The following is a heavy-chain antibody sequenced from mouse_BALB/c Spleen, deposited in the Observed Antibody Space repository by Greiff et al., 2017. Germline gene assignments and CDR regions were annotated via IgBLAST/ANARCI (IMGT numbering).Heavy chain of an antibody. CDR3: AKGGYDVRAMDY. D-gene: IGHD2-14*01. V-gene: IGHV1-80*01. CDR2: IYPGDGDT. CDR1: CYSFSSYW. Sequence: VQLKESGAELVRPGSSVKISCKASCYSFSSYWMNWVKQRPGQGLEWIGQIYPGDGDTNYNGKFKGKATLTADKSSSTAYMQLSSLTSEDSAVYFCAKGGYDVRAMDYWGQGTSVTVSS. J-gene: IGHJ4*01.